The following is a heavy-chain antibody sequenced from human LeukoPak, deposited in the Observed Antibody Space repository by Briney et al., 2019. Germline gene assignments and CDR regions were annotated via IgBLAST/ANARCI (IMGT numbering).Heavy chain of an antibody. D-gene: IGHD5-24*01. CDR2: IYYSGST. CDR3: ARGGRDGYKWGSFDI. V-gene: IGHV4-59*12. J-gene: IGHJ3*02. Sequence: SETLSLTCTVSGGSISSYYWSWIRQPPGKGLEWIGYIYYSGSTNYNPSLKSRVTISVDTSKNQFSLKLSSVTAADTAVYYCARGGRDGYKWGSFDIWGQGTVVTVSS. CDR1: GGSISSYY.